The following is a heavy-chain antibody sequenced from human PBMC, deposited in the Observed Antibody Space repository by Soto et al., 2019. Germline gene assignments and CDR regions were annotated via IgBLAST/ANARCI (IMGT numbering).Heavy chain of an antibody. CDR2: VSGSGGAT. J-gene: IGHJ4*02. D-gene: IGHD3-22*01. CDR1: GFTFSIYA. V-gene: IGHV3-23*01. Sequence: PGGSLRLSCAASGFTFSIYAMTWVRHPPGKGLEWVSSVSGSGGATYYADAVKGRFTMSRDNSKNTLYLQMSSLRAEDTAVYYCAKDGYYYDSSGFIDHWGQGTLVTVSS. CDR3: AKDGYYYDSSGFIDH.